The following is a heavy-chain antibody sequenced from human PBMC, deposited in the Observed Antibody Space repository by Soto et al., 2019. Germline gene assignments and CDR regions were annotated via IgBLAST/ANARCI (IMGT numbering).Heavy chain of an antibody. J-gene: IGHJ6*01. CDR2: IIPILGIA. CDR1: GGTFSSYT. Sequence: QVQLVQSGAEVKKPGSSVKVSCKASGGTFSSYTISWVRQAPGQGLEWMGRIIPILGIANYAQKFQGRVTITEDKSTSTAYMELSSLRSEDTAVYYCARDQQLVNDYYGMDVWGQGTTVTVSS. V-gene: IGHV1-69*08. CDR3: ARDQQLVNDYYGMDV. D-gene: IGHD6-13*01.